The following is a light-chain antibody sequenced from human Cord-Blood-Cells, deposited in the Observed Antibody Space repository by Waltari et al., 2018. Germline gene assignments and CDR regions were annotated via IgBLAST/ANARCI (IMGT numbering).Light chain of an antibody. J-gene: IGLJ3*02. CDR1: SSDGGGYNY. V-gene: IGLV2-14*01. CDR2: EVS. Sequence: QSALTQPASVSGSPGQSITISCTGTSSDGGGYNYVSWYQQHPGKAPKHMIYEVSNRPSGGSNRFSGSKSGNTASLTISGLQAEDEADYYCSSYTSSSTWVFGGGTKLTVL. CDR3: SSYTSSSTWV.